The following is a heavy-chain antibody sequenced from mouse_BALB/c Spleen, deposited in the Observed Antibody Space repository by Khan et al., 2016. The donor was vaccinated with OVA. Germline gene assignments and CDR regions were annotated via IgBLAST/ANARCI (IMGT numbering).Heavy chain of an antibody. V-gene: IGHV3-2*02. J-gene: IGHJ2*01. D-gene: IGHD1-1*01. Sequence: EVQLQESGPGLVKPSQSLSLTCTVTGYSITSGYAWNWIRQFPGNKLEWMGYISYSGGTSYNPSLKSRISITRDTSKNQFFLPLNSVTTEDTATYYCARGNYYGYYFDYWGQGTPLTVSS. CDR1: GYSITSGYA. CDR3: ARGNYYGYYFDY. CDR2: ISYSGGT.